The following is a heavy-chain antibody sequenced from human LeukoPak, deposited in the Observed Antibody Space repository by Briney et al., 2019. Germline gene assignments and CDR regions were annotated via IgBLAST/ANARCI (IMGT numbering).Heavy chain of an antibody. D-gene: IGHD6-13*01. J-gene: IGHJ4*02. CDR1: GFSFDNYA. CDR3: ARDLAADRRGYFDR. V-gene: IGHV3-20*04. Sequence: GGSLRLSCTASGFSFDNYAMHCVRQAPGKALEGVAGIFWNGGKINYAASVKGRFTISRDNARNSLYLQMNSLRAEDTALYYCARDLAADRRGYFDRWGQGTLVIVSS. CDR2: IFWNGGKI.